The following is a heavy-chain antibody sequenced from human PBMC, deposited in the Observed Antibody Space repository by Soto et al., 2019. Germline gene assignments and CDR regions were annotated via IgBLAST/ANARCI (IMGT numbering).Heavy chain of an antibody. CDR3: VREAYIGYGHAIDH. D-gene: IGHD5-12*01. CDR1: GVTISTYY. V-gene: IGHV4-59*01. CDR2: NYHSGTT. Sequence: SETLSLTCAVSGVTISTYYWIWIRQPPGKGLEWIGYNYHSGTTNYNPSLKSRVTISVDTSKNQFSLRLTSVTAADTAIYYCVREAYIGYGHAIDHWGQGILVTVS. J-gene: IGHJ4*02.